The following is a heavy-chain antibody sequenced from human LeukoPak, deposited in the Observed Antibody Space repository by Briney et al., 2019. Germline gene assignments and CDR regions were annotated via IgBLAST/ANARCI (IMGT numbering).Heavy chain of an antibody. CDR3: ASGGIYYGAAFDF. D-gene: IGHD1-26*01. Sequence: TLRLSCAASGFTFDDYGMSWVRQAPGKGLEWVSGINWNVGSTGYADSVKGRFTISRDNAKNSLYLQMNSLRAEDTALYYCASGGIYYGAAFDFWGQGTMVTVSS. CDR2: INWNVGST. J-gene: IGHJ4*02. V-gene: IGHV3-20*04. CDR1: GFTFDDYG.